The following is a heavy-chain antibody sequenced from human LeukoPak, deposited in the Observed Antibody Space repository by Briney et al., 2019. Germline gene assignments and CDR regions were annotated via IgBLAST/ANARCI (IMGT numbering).Heavy chain of an antibody. Sequence: SETLSLTCAVYGGSFSGYYWSWIRQPPGKGLEWIGEINHSGSTNYNPSLKSRVTISVDTSKNQFSLKLSSVTAADTAVYYCARGWGEELWTYFDYWGQGTLVTVSS. CDR2: INHSGST. CDR3: ARGWGEELWTYFDY. D-gene: IGHD5-18*01. J-gene: IGHJ4*02. CDR1: GGSFSGYY. V-gene: IGHV4-34*01.